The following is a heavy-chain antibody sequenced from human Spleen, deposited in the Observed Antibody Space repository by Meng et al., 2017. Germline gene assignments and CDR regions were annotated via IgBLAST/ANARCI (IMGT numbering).Heavy chain of an antibody. Sequence: QVQMQESGPGLVKPSGTLSLTCAVSSDSISSRDWWSWVRQPPGKGLEWIGEISQGSGRTNYNPSLKSRVTISLDKSKNQFSLNVNSVTAADTAVYYCVRNEGYSFGAWGQGTLVTVSS. V-gene: IGHV4-4*02. D-gene: IGHD2-21*01. CDR2: ISQGSGRT. J-gene: IGHJ5*02. CDR1: SDSISSRDW. CDR3: VRNEGYSFGA.